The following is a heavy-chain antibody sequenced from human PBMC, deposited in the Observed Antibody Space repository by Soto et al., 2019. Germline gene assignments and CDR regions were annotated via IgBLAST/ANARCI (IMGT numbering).Heavy chain of an antibody. CDR1: GYTFTSYG. CDR2: ISAYNGNT. J-gene: IGHJ4*02. Sequence: ASVKVSFKASGYTFTSYGISWVRQAPGQGLEWMGWISAYNGNTNYAQKLQGRVTMTTDTSTSTAYMELRSLRSDDTAVYYCARERPPSIFGVVITHAYFEYWGQGTLVTVSS. D-gene: IGHD3-3*01. V-gene: IGHV1-18*01. CDR3: ARERPPSIFGVVITHAYFEY.